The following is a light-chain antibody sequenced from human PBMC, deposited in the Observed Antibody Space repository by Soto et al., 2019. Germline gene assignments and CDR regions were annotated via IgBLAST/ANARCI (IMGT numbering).Light chain of an antibody. V-gene: IGKV3-15*01. J-gene: IGKJ4*01. CDR1: QSVSTN. CDR2: GAS. Sequence: EIVMTQSPATLSVSPGERATLSCRASQSVSTNLAWYQQKPGQAPRLLIYGASTRATGIAGRFSGSGSGTEFTLTISSLQSEDFAVYYCQQYSDRPRTFGGGTKVEIK. CDR3: QQYSDRPRT.